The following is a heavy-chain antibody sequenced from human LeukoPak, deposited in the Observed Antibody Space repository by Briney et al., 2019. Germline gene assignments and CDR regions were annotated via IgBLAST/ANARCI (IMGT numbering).Heavy chain of an antibody. J-gene: IGHJ3*02. CDR1: GFTVSSNY. D-gene: IGHD4-17*01. CDR3: ARDAATVTTRGVGDAFDI. Sequence: GGSLRLSCAASGFTVSSNYMSWVRQAPGKGLEWVSVIYSGGSTYYADSVKGRFTISRDNSKNTLYLQMNSLRAEDTAVCYCARDAATVTTRGVGDAFDIWGQGTMVTVSS. CDR2: IYSGGST. V-gene: IGHV3-66*01.